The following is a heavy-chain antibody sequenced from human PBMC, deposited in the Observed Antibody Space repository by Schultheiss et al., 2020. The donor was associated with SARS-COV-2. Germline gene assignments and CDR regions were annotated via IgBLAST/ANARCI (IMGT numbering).Heavy chain of an antibody. CDR3: ARVAHSFYYYMDV. J-gene: IGHJ6*03. CDR2: ISTYNGGT. Sequence: ASVKVSCEASGYTFDIYGLTWVRQAPGQGLEWMGWISTYNGGTDYAQKFQGRLTITTDLSTRTASMDLKNLRLDDTAVYYCARVAHSFYYYMDVWGKGTTVTV. CDR1: GYTFDIYG. V-gene: IGHV1-18*01. D-gene: IGHD2-15*01.